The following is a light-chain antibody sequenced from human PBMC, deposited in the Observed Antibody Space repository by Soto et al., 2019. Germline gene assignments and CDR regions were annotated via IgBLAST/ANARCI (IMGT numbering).Light chain of an antibody. J-gene: IGKJ1*01. CDR3: QQRSNWPLTWT. CDR1: QSVSSH. Sequence: EIVLTQSPATLSLSPGERATLSCRTIQSVSSHFAWYQQKPGQPPRLLISGVSNRATGIPARFSGSGSGTDFTLTISSLEPEDFAVYYCQQRSNWPLTWTFGQGTKVDI. CDR2: GVS. V-gene: IGKV3-11*01.